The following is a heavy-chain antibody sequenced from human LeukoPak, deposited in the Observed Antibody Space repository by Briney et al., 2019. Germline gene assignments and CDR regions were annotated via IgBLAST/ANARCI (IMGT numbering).Heavy chain of an antibody. Sequence: PSGTLSLTCAVSGGSISSSNWWSWVCQPPGKGLEWIGEIYHSGSTNYNPSLKSRVTISVDKSKNQFSLKLSSVTAADTAVYYCARGYRRHYSSSWLDYWGQGTLVTVSS. D-gene: IGHD6-13*01. CDR1: GGSISSSNW. CDR3: ARGYRRHYSSSWLDY. J-gene: IGHJ4*02. CDR2: IYHSGST. V-gene: IGHV4-4*02.